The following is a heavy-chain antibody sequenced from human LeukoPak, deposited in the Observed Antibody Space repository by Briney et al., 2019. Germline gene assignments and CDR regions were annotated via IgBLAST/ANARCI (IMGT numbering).Heavy chain of an antibody. D-gene: IGHD3-22*01. CDR2: IYPADSDI. Sequence: GESLKISCKGSGYTFTSYWLGWVRQLPGKGLEWMGIIYPADSDIRYRPSFEGQVTISVDNVLSTAYLQWNSLRASDTAMYYCARLGPLTLYDSSGYYPFDYWGQGTLVTVSS. J-gene: IGHJ4*02. CDR3: ARLGPLTLYDSSGYYPFDY. CDR1: GYTFTSYW. V-gene: IGHV5-51*01.